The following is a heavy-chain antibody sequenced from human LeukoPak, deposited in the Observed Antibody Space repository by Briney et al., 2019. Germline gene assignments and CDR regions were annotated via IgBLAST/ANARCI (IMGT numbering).Heavy chain of an antibody. D-gene: IGHD2-15*01. J-gene: IGHJ4*02. CDR1: GITFSDQY. Sequence: PGGSLRLSCAVSGITFSDQYMNWLRQAPGKGLEWVSYISPDSRDTNYIDSVKGRFIISRDNARNSLFLQMNSLRAEDTAVYYCARSARLLGHWGQGTWFTVSS. V-gene: IGHV3-11*06. CDR3: ARSARLLGH. CDR2: ISPDSRDT.